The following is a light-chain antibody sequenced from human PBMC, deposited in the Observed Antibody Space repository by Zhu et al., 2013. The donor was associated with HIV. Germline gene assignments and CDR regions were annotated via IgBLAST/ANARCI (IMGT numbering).Light chain of an antibody. J-gene: IGLJ2*01. CDR2: QDS. CDR3: NSWDSSGNHVV. V-gene: IGLV3-1*01. CDR1: KLGDKY. Sequence: SYELTQPPSVSVSPGQTASITCSGDKLGDKYACWYQQKPGQSPVLVIYQDSKRPSGIPERFSGSNSGNTATLTISGTQAMDEADYYCNSWDSSGNHVVFGGGTKLTV.